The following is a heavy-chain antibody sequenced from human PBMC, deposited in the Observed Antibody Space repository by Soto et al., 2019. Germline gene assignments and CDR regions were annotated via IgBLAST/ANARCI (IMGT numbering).Heavy chain of an antibody. CDR3: AVPGIAPAGKSWFDP. J-gene: IGHJ5*02. CDR2: IIPILGIA. V-gene: IGHV1-69*02. Sequence: SVKVSCKASGGTFSSYTISWVRQAPGQGLEWMGRIIPILGIANYAQKFQGRVTITADKSTSTAYMELSSLRSEDTAVYYCAVPGIAPAGKSWFDPWGQGTPVSVSS. CDR1: GGTFSSYT. D-gene: IGHD6-13*01.